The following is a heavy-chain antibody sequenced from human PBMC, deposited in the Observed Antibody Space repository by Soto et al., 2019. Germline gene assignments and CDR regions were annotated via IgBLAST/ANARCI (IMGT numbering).Heavy chain of an antibody. J-gene: IGHJ6*02. CDR1: GYTFTSYA. CDR2: INAGNGNT. D-gene: IGHD1-26*01. CDR3: ARDLELVGANGMDV. V-gene: IGHV1-3*01. Sequence: SVKVSCKASGYTFTSYAMHWVRQAPGQRLEWMGWINAGNGNTKYSQKFQGRVTITRDTSASTAYMELSSLRSEDTAVYYCARDLELVGANGMDVWGQGTTVTVSS.